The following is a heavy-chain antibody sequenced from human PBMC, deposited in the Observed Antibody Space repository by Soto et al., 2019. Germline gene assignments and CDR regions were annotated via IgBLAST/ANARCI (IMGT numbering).Heavy chain of an antibody. Sequence: ASVKVSCKASGYTFTSYDINWVRQATGQGLEWMGWMNPNSGNTDYAQKFQGRVTMTRNTSISTAYMELSSLRSEDTAVYYCARAPGSLYYYYYGMDVWGQGTTVTVSS. D-gene: IGHD1-26*01. CDR3: ARAPGSLYYYYYGMDV. CDR2: MNPNSGNT. CDR1: GYTFTSYD. V-gene: IGHV1-8*01. J-gene: IGHJ6*02.